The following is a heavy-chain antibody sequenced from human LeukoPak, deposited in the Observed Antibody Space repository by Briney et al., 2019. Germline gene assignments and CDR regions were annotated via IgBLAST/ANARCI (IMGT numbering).Heavy chain of an antibody. CDR3: ARLPSIPYNLNPGRYDSSGYSLDY. CDR1: GGSISSGSYY. CDR2: IYTSGST. D-gene: IGHD3-22*01. V-gene: IGHV4-61*02. Sequence: PSQTLSLTCTVSGGSISSGSYYWSWIRQPAGKGLEWIGRIYTSGSTNYNPSLKSRVTISVDTSKNQFSLKLSSVTAADTAVYYCARLPSIPYNLNPGRYDSSGYSLDYWGQGTLVTVSS. J-gene: IGHJ4*02.